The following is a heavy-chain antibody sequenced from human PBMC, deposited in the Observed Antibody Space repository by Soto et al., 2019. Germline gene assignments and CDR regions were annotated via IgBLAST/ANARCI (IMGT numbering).Heavy chain of an antibody. Sequence: GGSLRLSCAASGFAFSSYGMHWVRQAPGKGLEWVAVISYDGSNKYYADSVKGRFTISRDNSKNTLYLQMNSLRAEDTAVYYCAKDFRNYDFWSGLYYYYGMDVWGQGTTVTVSS. CDR3: AKDFRNYDFWSGLYYYYGMDV. V-gene: IGHV3-30*18. CDR1: GFAFSSYG. D-gene: IGHD3-3*01. J-gene: IGHJ6*02. CDR2: ISYDGSNK.